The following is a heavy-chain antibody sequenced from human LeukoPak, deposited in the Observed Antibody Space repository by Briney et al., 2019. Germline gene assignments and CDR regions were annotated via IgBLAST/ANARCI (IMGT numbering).Heavy chain of an antibody. Sequence: PSGTLSLTCTVSGGSISSSNWWSWVRQPPGKGLEWIGEIYHSGSTTYNPSLKSRVTISVDKSKNQFSLRLSSVTAADTAVYYCARSSDYDFWSGYYGRFDYWGQGTLVTVSS. CDR2: IYHSGST. V-gene: IGHV4-4*02. CDR1: GGSISSSNW. J-gene: IGHJ4*02. D-gene: IGHD3-3*01. CDR3: ARSSDYDFWSGYYGRFDY.